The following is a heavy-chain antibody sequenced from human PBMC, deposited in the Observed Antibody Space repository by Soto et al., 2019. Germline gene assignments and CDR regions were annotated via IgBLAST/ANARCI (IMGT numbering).Heavy chain of an antibody. CDR2: INQSGST. V-gene: IGHV4-34*01. CDR3: ASVTRGVVEPAALQNYYYYYYMDV. CDR1: GDSFSDYY. J-gene: IGHJ6*03. D-gene: IGHD2-2*01. Sequence: PSETLSLTCAVYGDSFSDYYWSWIRQPPGKGLEWIGEINQSGSTNYNPSLKSRVIISVDTSRYQFSLKLSSVTAADTAVYYCASVTRGVVEPAALQNYYYYYYMDVWGKGTTVTVSS.